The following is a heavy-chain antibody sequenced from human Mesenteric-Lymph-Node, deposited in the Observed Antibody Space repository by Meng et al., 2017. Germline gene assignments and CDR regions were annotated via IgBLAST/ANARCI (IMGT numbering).Heavy chain of an antibody. CDR1: GGSISSANW. Sequence: SETLSLTCAVSGGSISSANWWSWVRQSPGKGLEWIGEIWHSGSTHYNPSLKSRVTISVDKSKHLFSLILNSVTDADTAVYYCARDEDGYPFFEYWSPGTLVTVSS. CDR2: IWHSGST. V-gene: IGHV4-4*02. CDR3: ARDEDGYPFFEY. J-gene: IGHJ4*02. D-gene: IGHD5-24*01.